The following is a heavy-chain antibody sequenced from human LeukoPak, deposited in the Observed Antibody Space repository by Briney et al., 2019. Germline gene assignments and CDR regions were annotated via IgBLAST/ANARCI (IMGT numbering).Heavy chain of an antibody. CDR1: GGSISSYY. D-gene: IGHD6-13*01. CDR2: IYTSRST. J-gene: IGHJ4*02. CDR3: AVTSGIAATVDY. Sequence: SETLSLTCTVSGGSISSYYWSWIRQPAGKGLEWIGRIYTSRSTNYNPSLKSRVTMSVDTSKNQFSLKLSSVTAADTAVYYCAVTSGIAATVDYWGQGTLVTVSS. V-gene: IGHV4-4*07.